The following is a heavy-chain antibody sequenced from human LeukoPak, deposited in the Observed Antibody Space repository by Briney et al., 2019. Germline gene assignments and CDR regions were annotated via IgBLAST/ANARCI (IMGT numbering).Heavy chain of an antibody. CDR2: ISGGNSYI. CDR1: GFTFSTYS. CDR3: ARYCSSSRCLYYYHMDV. J-gene: IGHJ6*03. D-gene: IGHD2-2*01. Sequence: PGGSLRLSCAASGFTFSTYSMNWVRQAPGKGLEWVSSISGGNSYIYYADPVKGRFTISRDDAKNSLYLQMNSLRAEDTAVYYCARYCSSSRCLYYYHMDVWGKGTTVTVSS. V-gene: IGHV3-21*01.